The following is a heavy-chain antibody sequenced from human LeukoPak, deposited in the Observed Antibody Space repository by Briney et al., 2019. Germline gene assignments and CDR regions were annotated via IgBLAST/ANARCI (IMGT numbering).Heavy chain of an antibody. CDR1: GGSISSYY. D-gene: IGHD2-21*02. V-gene: IGHV4-59*08. CDR2: IYYSGST. CDR3: ARWVRCGGDCYVFDY. J-gene: IGHJ4*02. Sequence: PSETLSLTCTVSGGSISSYYWSWIRQPPGKGLEWIGYIYYSGSTNYNPSLKSRVTISVDTSKNQFSLKLSSVTAADTAVYYCARWVRCGGDCYVFDYWGQGTLVTVSS.